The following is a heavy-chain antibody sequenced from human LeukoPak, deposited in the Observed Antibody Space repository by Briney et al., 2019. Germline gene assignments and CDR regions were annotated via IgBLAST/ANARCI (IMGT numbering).Heavy chain of an antibody. Sequence: SETLSLTCTVSGGSISGYYWSWIRQPPGKGLEWIGYIFYSGSTNYNPSLKGRVTISVDTSKNQFSLKLSSVTAADTAVYFCARSGAVAGFHPYYYYYMDVWGKGTTVTVSS. V-gene: IGHV4-59*01. CDR3: ARSGAVAGFHPYYYYYMDV. CDR1: GGSISGYY. J-gene: IGHJ6*03. CDR2: IFYSGST. D-gene: IGHD6-19*01.